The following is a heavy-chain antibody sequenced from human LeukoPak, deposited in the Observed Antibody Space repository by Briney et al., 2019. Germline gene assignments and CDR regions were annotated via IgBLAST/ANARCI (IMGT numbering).Heavy chain of an antibody. V-gene: IGHV3-33*01. CDR3: ARYITMVRGVPGY. Sequence: PGRSLRLSCAASGFTFSSYGMRWVRQAPGKGLEWVAVIWYDGSNKYYADSVKGRFTISRDNSKNTLYLQMNSLRAEDTAVYYCARYITMVRGVPGYWGQGTLVTVSS. J-gene: IGHJ4*02. CDR1: GFTFSSYG. CDR2: IWYDGSNK. D-gene: IGHD3-10*01.